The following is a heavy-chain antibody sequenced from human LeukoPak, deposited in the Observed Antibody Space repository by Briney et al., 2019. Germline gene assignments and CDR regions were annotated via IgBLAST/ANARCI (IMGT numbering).Heavy chain of an antibody. CDR3: ATDGAGFDT. CDR2: INIGGTNT. V-gene: IGHV3-11*01. Sequence: GGSLRLSCAASGFSFNDYYMSWIRQAPGKGLEWLSYINIGGTNTHYADSVKGRFTISRDNAKKSLYLEMNNLRAEDTAVYYCATDGAGFDTWGQGVLVTVSS. CDR1: GFSFNDYY. J-gene: IGHJ5*02.